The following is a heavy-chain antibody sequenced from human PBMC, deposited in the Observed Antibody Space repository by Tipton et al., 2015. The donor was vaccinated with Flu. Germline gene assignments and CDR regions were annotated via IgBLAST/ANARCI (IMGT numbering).Heavy chain of an antibody. CDR2: IKYDGSEK. Sequence: QLVQSGGGLVQPGGSLRLTCADSGFTFSAYWMAWVRQAPGKGLEWVANIKYDGSEKYYVDSVKGRFTISRDNAQNSLHLQMNSLTGEDTAVYYCARGFDAFDIWGQGTMVTVSS. V-gene: IGHV3-7*04. CDR3: ARGFDAFDI. J-gene: IGHJ3*02. CDR1: GFTFSAYW.